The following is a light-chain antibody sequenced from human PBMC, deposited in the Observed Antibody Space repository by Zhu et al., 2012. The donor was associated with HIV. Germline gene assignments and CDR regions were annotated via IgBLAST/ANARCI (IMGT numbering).Light chain of an antibody. CDR3: QQYSSSPSWT. J-gene: IGKJ1*01. CDR1: QSVSTTY. V-gene: IGKV3-20*01. Sequence: EIVLTQSPGTLSLSPGERATLSCRSGQSVSTTYLAWYQQKHGQPPRLLMYETATRAAGTPDRFSGSGFGTDFTLTISRLEPEDFAVYYCQQYSSSPSWTFGQGTKVGNQT. CDR2: ETA.